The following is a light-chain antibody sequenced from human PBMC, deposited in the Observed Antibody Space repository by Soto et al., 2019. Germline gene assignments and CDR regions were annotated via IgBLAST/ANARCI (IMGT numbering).Light chain of an antibody. V-gene: IGKV1-5*03. Sequence: DIQMTQSPSTLSASVGDRVTITCRASQSISSWLAWYQQKPGKAPKVLIYKASSLESGVPARFSGSGSGTDFTLTISSLQPDDFATYYCQQYNSYPWTFGQGTKVEIK. CDR3: QQYNSYPWT. J-gene: IGKJ1*01. CDR1: QSISSW. CDR2: KAS.